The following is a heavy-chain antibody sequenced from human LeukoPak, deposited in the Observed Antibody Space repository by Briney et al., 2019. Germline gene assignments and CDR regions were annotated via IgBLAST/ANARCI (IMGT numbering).Heavy chain of an antibody. CDR1: GFTFSSYW. Sequence: PGGSLRLSCAASGFTFSSYWMSWVRQAPGKGLEWVANIKQDGSDKYYVDSVKGRFTISRDNAKNSLYLQMNSLRAEDTALYYCARAGYYYDSSGYLSLLNAFDIWGQGTMVTVSS. J-gene: IGHJ3*02. CDR2: IKQDGSDK. V-gene: IGHV3-7*02. CDR3: ARAGYYYDSSGYLSLLNAFDI. D-gene: IGHD3-22*01.